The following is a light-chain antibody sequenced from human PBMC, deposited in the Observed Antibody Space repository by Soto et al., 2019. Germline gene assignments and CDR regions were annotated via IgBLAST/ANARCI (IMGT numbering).Light chain of an antibody. V-gene: IGKV3-20*01. CDR1: QNVSSSY. Sequence: EIVLTQSPGTLSFSPGETATLSCRASQNVSSSYLAWYQQKPGQAPRLLIYGASSRATGIPDRFSGSGSGTDFTLTISRLEPEDFAVYYCQQYGSSPRTFGQGTKVDIK. CDR3: QQYGSSPRT. CDR2: GAS. J-gene: IGKJ1*01.